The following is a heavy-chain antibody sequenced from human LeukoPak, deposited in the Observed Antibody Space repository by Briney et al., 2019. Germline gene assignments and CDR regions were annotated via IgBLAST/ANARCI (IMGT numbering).Heavy chain of an antibody. Sequence: SETLSLTCTVSGGSISSTIYYWGWIPQPPGKGLEWIGSIYYSGDTYYNPSLKSRVTISVDTSKSQFSLKLYSVTAADTAVYYCTRQRSYSDYWGQGTLDTVSS. CDR1: GGSISSTIYY. CDR3: TRQRSYSDY. V-gene: IGHV4-39*01. CDR2: IYYSGDT. D-gene: IGHD1-26*01. J-gene: IGHJ4*02.